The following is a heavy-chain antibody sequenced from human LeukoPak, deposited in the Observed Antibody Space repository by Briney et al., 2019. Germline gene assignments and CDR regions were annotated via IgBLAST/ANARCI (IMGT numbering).Heavy chain of an antibody. Sequence: GGSLRLSCAASGFTFSSSAMSWVRQAPGKGLEWVAVVSYDGSNKYYADSVKGRFTISRDNSKNTLYLQKNSLRAEDTAVYHCARGPIVGATYYYYYMDVWGKGTTVTVSS. CDR2: VSYDGSNK. CDR3: ARGPIVGATYYYYYMDV. V-gene: IGHV3-30*04. D-gene: IGHD1-26*01. CDR1: GFTFSSSA. J-gene: IGHJ6*03.